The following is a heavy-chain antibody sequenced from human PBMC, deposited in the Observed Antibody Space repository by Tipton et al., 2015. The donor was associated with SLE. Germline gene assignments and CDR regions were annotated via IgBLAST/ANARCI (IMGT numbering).Heavy chain of an antibody. J-gene: IGHJ6*02. Sequence: QLVQSGAEVKKPGSSVKVSCKVSGGTFSNYAIYWVRQAPGQGLKWMGGIIPIFGTSNSAQRFQGRITITADESTSTAYMELSSLRSGDSAVYYCARMMRTGLYGMDVWGQGTTVTVSS. CDR2: IIPIFGTS. D-gene: IGHD3-10*01. V-gene: IGHV1-69*01. CDR1: GGTFSNYA. CDR3: ARMMRTGLYGMDV.